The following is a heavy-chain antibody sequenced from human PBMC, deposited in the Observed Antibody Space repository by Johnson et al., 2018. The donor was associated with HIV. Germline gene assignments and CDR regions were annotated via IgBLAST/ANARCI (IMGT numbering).Heavy chain of an antibody. J-gene: IGHJ3*02. CDR2: ISYDGSNK. CDR3: AKDTNDAFDI. D-gene: IGHD1-1*01. CDR1: GFTFSSYG. Sequence: QVQLVESGGGLVKPGGSLRLSCAASGFTFSSYGMHWVRQAPGKGLEWVAFISYDGSNKYYGDSVKGRFTISRDNSKKTLYLQMNSLRAEDTAVYHCAKDTNDAFDIWGQGTMVTVSS. V-gene: IGHV3-30*02.